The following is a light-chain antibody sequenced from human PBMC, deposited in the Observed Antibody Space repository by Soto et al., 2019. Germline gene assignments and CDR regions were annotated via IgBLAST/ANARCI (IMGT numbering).Light chain of an antibody. J-gene: IGKJ1*01. CDR2: DAT. CDR3: QQYGSSGT. CDR1: QSVTWY. Sequence: EIVLTQSPATLSLSPGERATLSCRASQSVTWYLAWYQQKPGQAPRLLIYDATNRATGIPARFSGSGSGTDFTLTISSLEPEDFAVYYCQQYGSSGTFCQGTKVEIK. V-gene: IGKV3-11*01.